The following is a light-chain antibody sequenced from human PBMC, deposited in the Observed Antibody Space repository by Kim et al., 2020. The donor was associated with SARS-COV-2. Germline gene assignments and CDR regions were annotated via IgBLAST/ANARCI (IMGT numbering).Light chain of an antibody. J-gene: IGLJ2*01. CDR3: NSRDSNDNVV. CDR2: GKN. V-gene: IGLV3-19*01. CDR1: SLRSYY. Sequence: VALGHTVRITCQGGSLRSYYATWYQQKPGQAPILVIYGKNNRPSGIPDRFSGSSSGNTASLTITGTQAGDEAYYYCNSRDSNDNVVFGGGTKLTVL.